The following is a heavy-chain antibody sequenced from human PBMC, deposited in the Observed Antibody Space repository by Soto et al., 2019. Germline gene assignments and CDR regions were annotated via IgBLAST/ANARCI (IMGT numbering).Heavy chain of an antibody. J-gene: IGHJ6*02. CDR3: ARSHYDFWSGYYIPYYYGMDV. Sequence: GGSLRLSCAASGFTFSSYWMSWVRQAPGKGLEWVANIKQDGSEKYYVDSVKGRFTISRDNAKNSLYLQMNSLRAEDTAVYYCARSHYDFWSGYYIPYYYGMDVWGQGTTVTVSS. CDR2: IKQDGSEK. CDR1: GFTFSSYW. V-gene: IGHV3-7*01. D-gene: IGHD3-3*01.